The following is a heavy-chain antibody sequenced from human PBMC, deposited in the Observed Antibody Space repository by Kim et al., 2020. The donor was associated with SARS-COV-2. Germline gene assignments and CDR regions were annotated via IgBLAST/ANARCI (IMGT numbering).Heavy chain of an antibody. CDR3: AREKRGTVVTPLFY. J-gene: IGHJ4*02. D-gene: IGHD2-21*02. CDR1: GYTFTSYA. V-gene: IGHV1-3*01. CDR2: INAGNGNT. Sequence: ASVKVSCKASGYTFTSYAMHWVRQAPGQRLEWMGWINAGNGNTKYSQKFQGRVTITRDTSASTAYMELSSLRSEDTAVYYCAREKRGTVVTPLFYWGQGTLVTVSS.